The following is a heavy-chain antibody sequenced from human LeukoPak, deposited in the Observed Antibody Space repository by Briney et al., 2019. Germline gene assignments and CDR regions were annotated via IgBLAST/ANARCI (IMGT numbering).Heavy chain of an antibody. Sequence: GGSLRLSCVASGFTFSTYSMSWVRQAPGKGLEWVANIKQDGSEKYYVDSVKGRFTISRDNAKNSLYLQMNSLRAEDTAVYYCARDKVASYYDFWSGYPSYDAFDIWGQGTMVTVSS. V-gene: IGHV3-7*01. J-gene: IGHJ3*02. CDR1: GFTFSTYS. CDR2: IKQDGSEK. D-gene: IGHD3-3*01. CDR3: ARDKVASYYDFWSGYPSYDAFDI.